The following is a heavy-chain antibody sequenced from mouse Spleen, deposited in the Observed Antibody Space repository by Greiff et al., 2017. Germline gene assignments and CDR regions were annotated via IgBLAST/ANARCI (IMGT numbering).Heavy chain of an antibody. CDR2: INPSTGGT. V-gene: IGHV1-42*01. D-gene: IGHD1-1*01. J-gene: IGHJ2*01. CDR3: ARWGYGSSYPDY. CDR1: GYSFTGYY. Sequence: EVQLQQSGPELVKPGASVKISCKASGYSFTGYYMNWVKQSPEKSLEWIGEINPSTGGTTYNQKFKAKATLTVDKSSSTAYMQLKSLTSEDSAVYYCARWGYGSSYPDYWGQGTTLTVSS.